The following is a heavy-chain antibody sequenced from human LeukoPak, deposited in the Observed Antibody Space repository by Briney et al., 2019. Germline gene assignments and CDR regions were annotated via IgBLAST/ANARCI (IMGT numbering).Heavy chain of an antibody. CDR2: ISYSGCT. CDR1: GGSISSYY. CDR3: ARKTGDLYYFDY. D-gene: IGHD7-27*01. V-gene: IGHV4-59*01. Sequence: SETLSLTCTVSGGSISSYYWSWIRQPPGKGLEWIGYISYSGCTNYNPSLKSRVTISVDTSKNQFSLRLSSVTAADTAVYYCARKTGDLYYFDYWGQGTLVTVSS. J-gene: IGHJ4*02.